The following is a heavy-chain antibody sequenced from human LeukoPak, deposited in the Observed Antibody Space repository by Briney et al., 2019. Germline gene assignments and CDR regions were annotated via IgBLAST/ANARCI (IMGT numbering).Heavy chain of an antibody. CDR3: ARAQGTVAIDY. Sequence: SETLSLTCTVSGGSISSYYWSWIQQPPGKGLEWIGEVNHSGDTNYNPSLKSRVTISPDTSKNQFSLKMRSLTAADTAVYYCARAQGTVAIDYWGQGTLVTVSS. CDR2: VNHSGDT. CDR1: GGSISSYY. D-gene: IGHD5-12*01. J-gene: IGHJ4*02. V-gene: IGHV4-34*01.